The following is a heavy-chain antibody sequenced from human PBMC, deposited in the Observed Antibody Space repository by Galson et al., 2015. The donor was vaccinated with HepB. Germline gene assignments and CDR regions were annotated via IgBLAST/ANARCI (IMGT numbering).Heavy chain of an antibody. CDR3: ARLTTMVTKTFDF. D-gene: IGHD5-18*01. Sequence: SETLSLTCTVSGGPMSSYYWNWIRQPPGKGLEWIGYIYYSGSTNYNPSLKSRVTISVDTSKNQFSLKLTSVTAADTAVYFCARLTTMVTKTFDFWGQGSLVTVSS. J-gene: IGHJ4*02. CDR1: GGPMSSYY. V-gene: IGHV4-59*08. CDR2: IYYSGST.